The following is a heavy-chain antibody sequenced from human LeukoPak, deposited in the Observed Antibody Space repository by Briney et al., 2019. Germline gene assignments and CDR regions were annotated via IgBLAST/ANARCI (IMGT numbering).Heavy chain of an antibody. V-gene: IGHV1-2*02. D-gene: IGHD3-10*01. CDR2: INPNSGGT. CDR1: GYTFTGYY. Sequence: ASVKVSCKASGYTFTGYYMHWVRQAPGRGLEWMGWINPNSGGTNYAQKFQGRVTLTRDTSISTAYMDLSSLTSDDTAVYYCAGGSGSFYGIDYWGQGTLVTVSS. J-gene: IGHJ4*02. CDR3: AGGSGSFYGIDY.